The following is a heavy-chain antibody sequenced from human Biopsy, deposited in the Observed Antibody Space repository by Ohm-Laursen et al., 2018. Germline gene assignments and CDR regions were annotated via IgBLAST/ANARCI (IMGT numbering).Heavy chain of an antibody. Sequence: PSLTCTVSGVSISVDGYYWAWIRQLPGKGLDWIGYIYHSGTTYYNPSLKSRLTMSVDTSKNEFSLRLRSVTAADTAVYFCATFRASWDTTQGGDYWGQGTLVTVSS. J-gene: IGHJ4*02. CDR1: GVSISVDGYY. CDR2: IYHSGTT. CDR3: ATFRASWDTTQGGDY. V-gene: IGHV4-31*03. D-gene: IGHD1-26*01.